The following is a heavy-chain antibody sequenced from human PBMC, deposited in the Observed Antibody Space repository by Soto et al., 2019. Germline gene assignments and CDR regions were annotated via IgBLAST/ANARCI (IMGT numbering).Heavy chain of an antibody. CDR2: IYYSGST. CDR1: GGSISSSSYY. Sequence: SETLSLTCTVSGGSISSSSYYWGWIRQPPGKGLEWIGSIYYSGSTYYNPSLKSRVTISVETSKNQFSLKLSSVTAADTAVYYWALRFLAQGNSYSSYVMAVGAQGTTVTVSS. V-gene: IGHV4-39*01. J-gene: IGHJ6*02. CDR3: ALRFLAQGNSYSSYVMAV. D-gene: IGHD3-3*01.